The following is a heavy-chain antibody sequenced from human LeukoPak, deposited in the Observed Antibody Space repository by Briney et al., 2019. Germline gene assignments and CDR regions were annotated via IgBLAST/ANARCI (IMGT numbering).Heavy chain of an antibody. CDR2: ISGSGDT. CDR1: GFTFRNYA. D-gene: IGHD2-2*01. V-gene: IGHV3-23*01. J-gene: IGHJ1*01. CDR3: ATAHQFSFQD. Sequence: GGPLSLSCAASGFTFRNYAMSWVRQAPGKGLEWVSLISGSGDTYYADSVKGRFTISRDNSKNTLYLQMNSLRAEDTAVYYCATAHQFSFQDWGQGTLVTVSS.